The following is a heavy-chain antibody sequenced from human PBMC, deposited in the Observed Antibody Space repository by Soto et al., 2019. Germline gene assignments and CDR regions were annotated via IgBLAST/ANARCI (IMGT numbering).Heavy chain of an antibody. CDR1: GYTFTSYA. D-gene: IGHD3-10*01. CDR3: ARMYYYGSGSYYKLDFDY. CDR2: INAGNGNT. J-gene: IGHJ4*02. V-gene: IGHV1-3*01. Sequence: ASVKVSCKASGYTFTSYAMHWVRQAPGQRLEWMGWINAGNGNTGYAQKFQGRVTMTRNTSISTAYMELSSLRSEDTAVYYCARMYYYGSGSYYKLDFDYWGQGTLVTVSS.